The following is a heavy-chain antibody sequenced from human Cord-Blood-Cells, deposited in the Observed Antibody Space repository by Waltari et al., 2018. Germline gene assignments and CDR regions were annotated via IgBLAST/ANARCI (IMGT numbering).Heavy chain of an antibody. CDR3: ARAVSSGWYWFDP. J-gene: IGHJ5*02. CDR1: VVTFSSYA. Sequence: QVQLVQSGADVKKPGSSVKVSCKASVVTFSSYAISWVRQAPGQGLAWMGGIIPIYGTANYAQKFQGRVTITADEATSTAYMGLSSLRSEDTAVYYCARAVSSGWYWFDPWGQGTLVTVSS. V-gene: IGHV1-69*12. D-gene: IGHD6-19*01. CDR2: IIPIYGTA.